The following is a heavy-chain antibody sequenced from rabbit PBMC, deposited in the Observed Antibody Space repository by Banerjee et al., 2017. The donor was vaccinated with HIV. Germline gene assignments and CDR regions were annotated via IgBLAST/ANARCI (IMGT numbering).Heavy chain of an antibody. CDR1: GFSFSNTYY. Sequence: QEQLEESGGDLVKPGASLTLTCTASGFSFSNTYYMCWVRQAPGKGLEWIACIYGGSSGSTYYASWAKGRFSISKTSSTTVTLQMTSLTVADTATYFCARDRADWGYYFNLWGQGTLVTVS. D-gene: IGHD5-1*01. CDR2: IYGGSSGST. CDR3: ARDRADWGYYFNL. J-gene: IGHJ4*01. V-gene: IGHV1S45*01.